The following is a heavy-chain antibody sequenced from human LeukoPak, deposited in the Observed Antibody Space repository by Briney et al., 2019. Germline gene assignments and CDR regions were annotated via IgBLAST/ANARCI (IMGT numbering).Heavy chain of an antibody. CDR1: GYSISSGYY. J-gene: IGHJ3*02. Sequence: KTSETLSLTCTVSGYSISSGYYWGWIRQPPGKGLEWIGSIYHSGSTCYNPSLKSRVTISVDTSKNQFSLKLSSVTAADTAVYYCARYDSSSQMGALDIWGQGTMVTVSS. CDR2: IYHSGST. D-gene: IGHD6-13*01. CDR3: ARYDSSSQMGALDI. V-gene: IGHV4-38-2*02.